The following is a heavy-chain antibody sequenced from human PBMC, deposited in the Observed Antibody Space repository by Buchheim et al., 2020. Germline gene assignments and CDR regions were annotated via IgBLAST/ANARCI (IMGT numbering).Heavy chain of an antibody. Sequence: QVQLQESGPGLVKPSGTLSLTCAVSGGSIGNTHWWSWFRQSPGKGLEWIGEVYQSGSANYNPSLRSRVTISVDKSKNKFSPTLSSVTAADTAIYYCARAMVRGAFDYWGQGTL. CDR2: VYQSGSA. D-gene: IGHD3-10*01. V-gene: IGHV4-4*02. CDR1: GGSIGNTHW. J-gene: IGHJ4*02. CDR3: ARAMVRGAFDY.